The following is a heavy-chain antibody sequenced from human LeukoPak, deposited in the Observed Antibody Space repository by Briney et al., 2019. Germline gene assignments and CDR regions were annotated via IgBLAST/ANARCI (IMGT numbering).Heavy chain of an antibody. Sequence: GGSLRLSCAASGFTFSNAWMSWVRQAPGKGLEWVGRIKSKTDGGTTDYAATVKGRFTISRDDSKNTLYLQMNSPKTEDAAVYYCTTDPLYCGGDCYSEGYWGQGTLVTVSS. J-gene: IGHJ4*02. CDR1: GFTFSNAW. CDR3: TTDPLYCGGDCYSEGY. CDR2: IKSKTDGGTT. V-gene: IGHV3-15*01. D-gene: IGHD2-21*02.